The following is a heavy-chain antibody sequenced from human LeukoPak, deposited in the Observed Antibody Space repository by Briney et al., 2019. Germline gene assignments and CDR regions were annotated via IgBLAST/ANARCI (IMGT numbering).Heavy chain of an antibody. CDR2: ISYDGRIK. Sequence: GGSLRLSCAASGFIFSTYAMHWVRQAPGKGLEWVAVISYDGRIKYYADSVKGRFTISRDNSKNTLYLHMESLRAEDTAVYYCARDFGGRSADYYFDCWGQGTLVTVSS. D-gene: IGHD3-10*01. CDR1: GFIFSTYA. V-gene: IGHV3-30*04. J-gene: IGHJ4*02. CDR3: ARDFGGRSADYYFDC.